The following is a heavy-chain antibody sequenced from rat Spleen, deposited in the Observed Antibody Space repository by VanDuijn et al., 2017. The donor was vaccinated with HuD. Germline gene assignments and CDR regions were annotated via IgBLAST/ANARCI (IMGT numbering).Heavy chain of an antibody. J-gene: IGHJ3*01. CDR3: AKGGNSVFAY. Sequence: EVQLVESGGGLVQPGRSLKLSCAASGFTFSDYNMAWVRQAPKKGLEWVATISYDGSSTYYRDSVKGRFTISRDNAKSTLYLQMDSLRSEDTATYYCAKGGNSVFAYWGQGTLVTVSS. CDR2: ISYDGSST. D-gene: IGHD4-4*01. V-gene: IGHV5-7*01. CDR1: GFTFSDYN.